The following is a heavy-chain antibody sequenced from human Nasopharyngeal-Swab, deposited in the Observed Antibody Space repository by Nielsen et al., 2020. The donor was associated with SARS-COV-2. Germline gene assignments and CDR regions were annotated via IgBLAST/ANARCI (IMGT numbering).Heavy chain of an antibody. V-gene: IGHV4-34*01. CDR2: INHSGST. CDR1: GGSFSGYY. D-gene: IGHD6-6*01. Sequence: SETLSLTCAVYGGSFSGYYWSWIRQPPGKGLEWIGEINHSGSTNYNPSLKSRVTISVDTSKSQFSLKLSSVTAADTAVYYCARAKRAARHFDYWGQGTLVTVSS. CDR3: ARAKRAARHFDY. J-gene: IGHJ4*02.